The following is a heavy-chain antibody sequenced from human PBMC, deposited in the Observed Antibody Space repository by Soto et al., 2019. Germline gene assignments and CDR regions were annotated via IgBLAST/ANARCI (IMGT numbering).Heavy chain of an antibody. J-gene: IGHJ4*02. CDR1: GGSISRGGYS. Sequence: SETLSLTCAVSGGSISRGGYSWSWIRQPPGKGLEWIGYIYHSGSTYYNPSLKSRVTISVDRSKNQFSLKLSSVTAADTAAYYCARVPDYWGQGTLVTDSS. CDR2: IYHSGST. V-gene: IGHV4-30-2*01. CDR3: ARVPDY.